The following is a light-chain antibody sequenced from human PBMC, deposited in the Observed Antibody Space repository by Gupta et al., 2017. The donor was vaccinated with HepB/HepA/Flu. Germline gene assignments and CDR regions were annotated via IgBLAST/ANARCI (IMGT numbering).Light chain of an antibody. J-gene: IGLJ2*01. CDR1: SSDIGAYNY. Sequence: QSALTQPASVSGSPGPSITISCTGTSSDIGAYNYVSWYQQHPGKVPKLIIYDVSHRPSGVSNRFSASKSGNTASLSISGLQAEDEADYYCSSYRSGDSVIFGGGTKLTVL. V-gene: IGLV2-14*03. CDR2: DVS. CDR3: SSYRSGDSVI.